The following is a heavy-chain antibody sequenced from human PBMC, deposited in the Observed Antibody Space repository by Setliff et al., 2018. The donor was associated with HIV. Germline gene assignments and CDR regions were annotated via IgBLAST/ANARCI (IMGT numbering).Heavy chain of an antibody. J-gene: IGHJ4*02. CDR3: AKTSGWTTIDY. Sequence: GGSLRLSCAASEFTFSSYSMHWVRQAPGKGLEWVSSISPDSTYIYYADSVKGRFTISRDNAKNSLYLQMNSLRAEDTAVYYCAKTSGWTTIDYWGQGTLVTVSS. D-gene: IGHD6-19*01. V-gene: IGHV3-21*01. CDR1: EFTFSSYS. CDR2: ISPDSTYI.